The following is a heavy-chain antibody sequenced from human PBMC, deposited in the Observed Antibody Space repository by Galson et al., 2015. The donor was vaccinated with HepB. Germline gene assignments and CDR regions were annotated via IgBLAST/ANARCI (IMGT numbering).Heavy chain of an antibody. D-gene: IGHD1-26*01. V-gene: IGHV3-74*01. CDR3: VSDSGTYPGYYDF. CDR1: GFMFSTYW. CDR2: INPDGTTT. J-gene: IGHJ4*02. Sequence: SLRLSCAASGFMFSTYWMQWVRQAPGKGLVWVALINPDGTTTDYADSVRDRFTISRDNARNTMSLQMSSLGADDMAVYYCVSDSGTYPGYYDFWGQGTLVTDSS.